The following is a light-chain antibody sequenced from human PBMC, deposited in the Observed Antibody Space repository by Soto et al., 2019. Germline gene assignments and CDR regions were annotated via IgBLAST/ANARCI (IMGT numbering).Light chain of an antibody. J-gene: IGKJ5*01. CDR3: QQANSFPPT. CDR1: QGVNNW. Sequence: DIQMTQSPSSVSASVGDRVTITCRASQGVNNWLGWYQQKPGTAPKLLIYGATSLQSGVPSRFSGSGSGTDFTLTISSLQPEDFATYYCQQANSFPPTFGQGTRL. V-gene: IGKV1-12*01. CDR2: GAT.